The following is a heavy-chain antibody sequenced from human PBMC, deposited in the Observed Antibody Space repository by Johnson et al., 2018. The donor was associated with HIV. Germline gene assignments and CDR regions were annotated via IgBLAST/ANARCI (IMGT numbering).Heavy chain of an antibody. Sequence: QLVESGGGLVRPGGSLRLSCAASGFTFDDYGMSWVRQAPGKGLEWVAVIWYDGSNKYYADSVKGRFTISRDNSKNTLSLQMSSLRAGDTAMYYCAAQKQRAWGVGADAFDIWGQGTMVTVSS. V-gene: IGHV3-33*08. CDR2: IWYDGSNK. CDR3: AAQKQRAWGVGADAFDI. D-gene: IGHD6-25*01. CDR1: GFTFDDYG. J-gene: IGHJ3*02.